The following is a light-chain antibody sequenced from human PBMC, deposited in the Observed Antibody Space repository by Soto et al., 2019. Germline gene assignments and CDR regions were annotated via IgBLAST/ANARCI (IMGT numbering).Light chain of an antibody. CDR3: QQRSNWPPVT. CDR1: QNIHNH. V-gene: IGKV3-11*01. J-gene: IGKJ5*01. Sequence: EIVMTHSPDTLSVSPVEIATLSCRASQNIHNHMSWFLQKPGQAPRLLIYDASNRATGIPARFSGSGSGTDFTLTISSLEPEDFAVYYCQQRSNWPPVTFGQGTRLEIK. CDR2: DAS.